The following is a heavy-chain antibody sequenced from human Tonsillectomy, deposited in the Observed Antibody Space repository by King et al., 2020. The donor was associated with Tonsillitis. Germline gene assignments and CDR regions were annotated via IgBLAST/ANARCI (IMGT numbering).Heavy chain of an antibody. CDR1: GFTFSSYS. CDR3: ASHLSHDAFYI. Sequence: VQLVESGGGLVKPGGSLRLSCAASGFTFSSYSMHWVSQAPGKGLEWVSSISSSSSYIYYADSRKGRFTISRDNAKNSLYLQMHSLRAEDTAVYYCASHLSHDAFYICGQGTMVTVSS. V-gene: IGHV3-21*01. CDR2: ISSSSSYI. J-gene: IGHJ3*02.